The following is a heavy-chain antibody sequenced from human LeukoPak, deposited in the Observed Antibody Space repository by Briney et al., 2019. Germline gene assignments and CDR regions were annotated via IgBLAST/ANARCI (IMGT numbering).Heavy chain of an antibody. CDR2: INPSGGST. V-gene: IGHV1-46*01. CDR1: GYTFTSYY. CDR3: ARDLFTAMGDVSYYYYGMDV. J-gene: IGHJ6*02. Sequence: GASVKVSCKASGYTFTSYYMHWVRQAPGQGLEWMGIINPSGGSTSYAQKFKGRVTMTRDTSTSTVYMELSNLRSEATAVYYCARDLFTAMGDVSYYYYGMDVWGQGTTVTVSS. D-gene: IGHD5-18*01.